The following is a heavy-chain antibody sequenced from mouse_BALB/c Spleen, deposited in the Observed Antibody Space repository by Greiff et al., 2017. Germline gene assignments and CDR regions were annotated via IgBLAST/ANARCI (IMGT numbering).Heavy chain of an antibody. Sequence: VHVKQTGPELVKPGASVKISCKASGYSFTDYIMLWVKQSHGKSLEWIGNINPYYGSTSYNLKFKGKATLTVDKSSSTAYMQLNSLTSEDSAVYYCAREGYGNPVAYWGQGTLVTVSA. J-gene: IGHJ3*01. V-gene: IGHV1-39*01. CDR2: INPYYGST. CDR3: AREGYGNPVAY. D-gene: IGHD2-1*01. CDR1: GYSFTDYI.